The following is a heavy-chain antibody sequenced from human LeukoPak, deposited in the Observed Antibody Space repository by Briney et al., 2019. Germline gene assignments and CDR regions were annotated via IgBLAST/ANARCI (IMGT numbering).Heavy chain of an antibody. CDR1: RGTFNNYA. V-gene: IGHV1-69*13. J-gene: IGHJ5*02. CDR3: ARDLTMVRGAKYRPYNWFDP. CDR2: IIPIFGTA. D-gene: IGHD3-10*01. Sequence: SVKVSCKTSRGTFNNYAISWVRQAPGQGLEWMGGIIPIFGTASYAQKFQGRVTITADESTSTAYMELSSLRSEDTAMYYCARDLTMVRGAKYRPYNWFDPWGQGTLVTVAS.